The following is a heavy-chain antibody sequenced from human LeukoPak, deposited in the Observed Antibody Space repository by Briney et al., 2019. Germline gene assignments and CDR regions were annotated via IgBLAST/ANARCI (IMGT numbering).Heavy chain of an antibody. CDR1: GGSISSYY. J-gene: IGHJ5*02. CDR3: ARPYSSGHGWFDP. D-gene: IGHD6-19*01. V-gene: IGHV4-59*08. Sequence: SETLSLTCTVSGGSISSYYWSWIRQPPGKGLEWIGYIYYSGSTNYNPSLKSRVTISVDTSKNQFSLKLSSVTAADTAVYYCARPYSSGHGWFDPWGQGTLVTVSS. CDR2: IYYSGST.